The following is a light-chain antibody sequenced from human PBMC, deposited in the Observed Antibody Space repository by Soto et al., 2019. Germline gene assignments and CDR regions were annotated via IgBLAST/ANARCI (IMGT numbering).Light chain of an antibody. J-gene: IGLJ3*02. CDR1: SSDVGGYNY. V-gene: IGLV2-14*03. CDR2: DVT. CDR3: SSYTSSSTVV. Sequence: QSALTQPASVSGSPGQSITISCTGTSSDVGGYNYVSWYPQHPGKAPKLMIYDVTNRPSGVSNRFSGSKSVNTASLTISGLQAEDGADYYCSSYTSSSTVVFGGGTKLTVL.